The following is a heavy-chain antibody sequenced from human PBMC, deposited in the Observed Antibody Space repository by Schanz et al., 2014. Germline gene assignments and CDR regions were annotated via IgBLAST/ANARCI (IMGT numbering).Heavy chain of an antibody. V-gene: IGHV3-74*01. CDR1: GFTFSSHW. J-gene: IGHJ3*02. CDR2: INSVGSNT. CDR3: ARKMKLGVFGGKGHDSLDI. Sequence: EVQLVQSGGGLVQPGGSLRLSCAASGFTFSSHWMHWVRQDPGKGLVWVARINSVGSNTDYADSVTGRFTISRDNAKNTLYLQMNTLRAEDMAVYYCARKMKLGVFGGKGHDSLDIWGQGTMVTVSS. D-gene: IGHD2-15*01.